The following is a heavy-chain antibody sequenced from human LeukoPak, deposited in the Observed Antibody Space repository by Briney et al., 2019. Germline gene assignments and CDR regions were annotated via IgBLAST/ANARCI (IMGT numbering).Heavy chain of an antibody. CDR2: IGGSGGNT. CDR3: GVPQWELLN. CDR1: GFIFSSYS. Sequence: GGSLRLSCAASGFIFSSYSMSWVRQAQGKGLEWVSAIGGSGGNTYYADSVKGRFTISRDNSKNTLYLQMNSLRAEDTAVYYCGVPQWELLNWGQGTLVTVSS. V-gene: IGHV3-23*01. D-gene: IGHD1-26*01. J-gene: IGHJ4*02.